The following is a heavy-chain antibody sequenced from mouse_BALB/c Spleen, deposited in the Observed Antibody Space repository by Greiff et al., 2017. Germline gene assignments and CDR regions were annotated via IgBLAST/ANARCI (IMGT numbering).Heavy chain of an antibody. V-gene: IGHV5-6-3*01. J-gene: IGHJ4*01. Sequence: EVNVVESGGGLVQPGGSLKLSCAASGFTFSSYGMSWVRQTPDKRLELVATINSNGGSTYYPDSVKGRFTISRDNAKNTLYLQMSSLKSEDTAMYYCARDLTMITTGAMDYWGQGTSVTVSS. CDR2: INSNGGST. CDR1: GFTFSSYG. D-gene: IGHD2-4*01. CDR3: ARDLTMITTGAMDY.